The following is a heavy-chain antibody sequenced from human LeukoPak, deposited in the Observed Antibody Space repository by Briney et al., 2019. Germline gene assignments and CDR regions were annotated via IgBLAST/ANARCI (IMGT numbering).Heavy chain of an antibody. Sequence: ASVKVSCKASGYTFTGYYMHWVRQAPGQGLEWMGWINPNSGGTNYAQKFQGRVTMTRDTSISTAYMELSRLRSDDTAVYYCAREGCSSTSCYIAINWFDPWGQGTLVTVSS. CDR2: INPNSGGT. CDR3: AREGCSSTSCYIAINWFDP. V-gene: IGHV1-2*02. D-gene: IGHD2-2*02. J-gene: IGHJ5*02. CDR1: GYTFTGYY.